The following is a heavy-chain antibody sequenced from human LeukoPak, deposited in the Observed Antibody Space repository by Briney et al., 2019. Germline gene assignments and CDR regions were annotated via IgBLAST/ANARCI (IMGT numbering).Heavy chain of an antibody. CDR1: GGSINSDY. CDR2: IYHSGNT. J-gene: IGHJ4*02. CDR3: ARGAGWYNY. Sequence: SETLSLTCTVSGGSINSDYWSWLRQPPGEGPEWIGYIYHSGNTNYNPSLKSRVTISIDTSKKQFSLKLSSVTAADAAVYYCARGAGWYNYWGQGTLVTVSS. V-gene: IGHV4-59*01. D-gene: IGHD6-19*01.